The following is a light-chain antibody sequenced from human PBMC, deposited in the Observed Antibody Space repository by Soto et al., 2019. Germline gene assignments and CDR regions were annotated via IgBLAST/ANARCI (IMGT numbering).Light chain of an antibody. CDR3: QQYNNWPTWT. CDR2: GAS. V-gene: IGKV3D-15*01. CDR1: QSISSN. Sequence: EIVMTQSPATLSVSPGERATLSCRASQSISSNLAWYQQKPGQGPRLLIYGASSRATGTPDRFSGSGSGTEFTLTISSLQSEDFAVYYCQQYNNWPTWTFGQGTKVDIK. J-gene: IGKJ1*01.